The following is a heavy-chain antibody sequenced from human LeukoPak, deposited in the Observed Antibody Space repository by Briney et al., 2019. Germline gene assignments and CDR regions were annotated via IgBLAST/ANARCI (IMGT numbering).Heavy chain of an antibody. V-gene: IGHV4-30-2*05. D-gene: IGHD4-17*01. Sequence: SETLSLTCIVSGGSISSGDYYWSWIRQPPGKGLEWIGYINHSGSTYYNPSLKSRVTISVDTSKNQFSLKLSSVTAADTAVYYCARGPTTTVTTSSYWGQGTLVTVSS. CDR1: GGSISSGDYY. J-gene: IGHJ4*02. CDR2: INHSGST. CDR3: ARGPTTTVTTSSY.